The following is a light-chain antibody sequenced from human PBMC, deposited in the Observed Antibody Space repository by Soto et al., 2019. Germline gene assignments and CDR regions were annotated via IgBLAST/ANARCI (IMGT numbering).Light chain of an antibody. J-gene: IGKJ1*01. Sequence: DIQMTQSPSILSASVGDRVTITCRASKSISRWLAWYQQKPGKAPKLLIYKASSLQTGVPSRFSGSGSGTEFSLTISSLQPDDSETYYCQQYNGFSPWPFGQGTKVEIK. CDR3: QQYNGFSPWP. CDR1: KSISRW. V-gene: IGKV1-5*03. CDR2: KAS.